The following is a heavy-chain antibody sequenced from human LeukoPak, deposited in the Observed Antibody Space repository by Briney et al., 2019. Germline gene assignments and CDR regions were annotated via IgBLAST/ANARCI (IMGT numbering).Heavy chain of an antibody. D-gene: IGHD3-10*02. Sequence: PGGSLRLSCGASGFTFTTYSMTWVRQAPGKGLEWVSIISSSGSTIYYADSVKGRFTISRDNAKNSLYLQMNSLRAEDTAVYYCAELGITMIGGVWGKGTTVTISS. CDR1: GFTFTTYS. V-gene: IGHV3-48*04. CDR2: ISSSGSTI. CDR3: AELGITMIGGV. J-gene: IGHJ6*04.